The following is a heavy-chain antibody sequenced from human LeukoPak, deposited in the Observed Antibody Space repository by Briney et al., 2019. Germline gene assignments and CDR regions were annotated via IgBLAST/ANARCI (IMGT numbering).Heavy chain of an antibody. V-gene: IGHV4-59*08. CDR3: ARHGDANNDYFFLGH. J-gene: IGHJ4*02. Sequence: SETLSLTCTVSGGSLSSYYWSWIRQPPGKGLEWIGYINYSGNTNYNPSLKSRVSTSVDTSKNQFSLKLSSVTAADTAVYYCARHGDANNDYFFLGHWGQGILVTVSS. D-gene: IGHD3-16*01. CDR2: INYSGNT. CDR1: GGSLSSYY.